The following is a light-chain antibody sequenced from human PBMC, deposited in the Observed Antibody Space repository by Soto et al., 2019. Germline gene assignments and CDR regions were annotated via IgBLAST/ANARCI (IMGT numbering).Light chain of an antibody. CDR2: DVT. J-gene: IGLJ3*02. V-gene: IGLV2-14*03. Sequence: QSALPQPASVTRSPGQSVTISCTGTSSDVGAYNYVSWFQHHPSKVPKLIIYDVTNRPSGISNRFSGSKSGNTASLTVSGLQADDEADYYCNSYTADSTWVFGGGTKSPS. CDR3: NSYTADSTWV. CDR1: SSDVGAYNY.